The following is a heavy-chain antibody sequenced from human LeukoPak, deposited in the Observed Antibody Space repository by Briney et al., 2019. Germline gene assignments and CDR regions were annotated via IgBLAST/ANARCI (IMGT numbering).Heavy chain of an antibody. V-gene: IGHV4-59*11. CDR1: ADSFSSHY. CDR2: ISYIGST. Sequence: SEALSLTCVVSADSFSSHYWTWIRQPPGKGLEWIGYISYIGSTNYNPSLKSRVTISIDTSKNQSSLKLSSVTAADTAVYYCARGIADRYKWFDPWGQGTLVTVSS. CDR3: ARGIADRYKWFDP. D-gene: IGHD6-13*01. J-gene: IGHJ5*02.